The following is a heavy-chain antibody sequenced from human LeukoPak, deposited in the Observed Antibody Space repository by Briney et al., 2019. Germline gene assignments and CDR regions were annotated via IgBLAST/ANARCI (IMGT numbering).Heavy chain of an antibody. D-gene: IGHD2/OR15-2a*01. CDR2: ISGSGGST. CDR3: ARDRPSDQFLFYQTFDC. Sequence: GGSLRLSCAASGFTFSSYAMSWVRQAPGKGLEWVSAISGSGGSTYYADSVKGRFTISRDNSKNTLYLQMNDLRAEDTAVYYCARDRPSDQFLFYQTFDCWGQGTLVAVSS. J-gene: IGHJ4*02. V-gene: IGHV3-23*01. CDR1: GFTFSSYA.